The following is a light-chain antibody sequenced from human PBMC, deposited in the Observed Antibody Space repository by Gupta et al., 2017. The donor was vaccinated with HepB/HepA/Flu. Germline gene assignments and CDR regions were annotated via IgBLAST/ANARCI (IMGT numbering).Light chain of an antibody. CDR1: QSVLYTSNNKNY. J-gene: IGKJ1*01. V-gene: IGKV4-1*01. Sequence: DIVVSPSPGSLAVALGERATINCKSSQSVLYTSNNKNYLSWYQQKPGQPPKLIIYWASTRAPGVPDRFSGSGSGTDFTLTISSLKAEDVAVYFCQQYAKKLWTFGQGTKVEIK. CDR2: WAS. CDR3: QQYAKKLWT.